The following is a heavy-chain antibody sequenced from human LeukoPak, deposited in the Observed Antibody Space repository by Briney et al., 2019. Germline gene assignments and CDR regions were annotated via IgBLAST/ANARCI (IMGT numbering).Heavy chain of an antibody. CDR3: ARASDKCDHYFDY. J-gene: IGHJ4*02. V-gene: IGHV1-69*05. CDR2: IIPNFGTT. Sequence: RASVKVSCKASGGTFSSYAISWVRQAPGQGLEWMGRIIPNFGTTNYAQKFQGRVTITTDESTSTAYMELSSLRSEDTAVYYCARASDKCDHYFDYWGQGTLVTVSS. CDR1: GGTFSSYA.